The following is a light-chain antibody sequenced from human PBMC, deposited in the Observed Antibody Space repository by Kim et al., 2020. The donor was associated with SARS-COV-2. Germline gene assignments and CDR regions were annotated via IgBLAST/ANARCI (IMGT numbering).Light chain of an antibody. V-gene: IGKV2-30*02. Sequence: DVVMTQSPLSLPVTLGQPASISCRSSQSLVHSDGNTYLNWFQQRPGQSPRRLIYKVSNRDSGVPYRFSGSGSGTDFTLKISRVEAEDVGVYYCMQGTHWPLTFGQGTKVDIK. J-gene: IGKJ1*01. CDR2: KVS. CDR1: QSLVHSDGNTY. CDR3: MQGTHWPLT.